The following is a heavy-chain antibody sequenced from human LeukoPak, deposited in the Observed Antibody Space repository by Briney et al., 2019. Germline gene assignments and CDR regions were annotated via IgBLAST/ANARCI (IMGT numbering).Heavy chain of an antibody. CDR1: GGSFSGYY. CDR3: ARGSYGSGSYYNFHEPY. Sequence: ETLSLTCAVYGGSFSGYYWSWVRQAPGKGLEWVSAISGSGGSTYYADSVKGRFTISRDNSKNTLYLQMNSLRAEDTAVYYCARGSYGSGSYYNFHEPYWGQGTLVTVSS. V-gene: IGHV3-23*01. CDR2: ISGSGGST. D-gene: IGHD3-10*01. J-gene: IGHJ4*02.